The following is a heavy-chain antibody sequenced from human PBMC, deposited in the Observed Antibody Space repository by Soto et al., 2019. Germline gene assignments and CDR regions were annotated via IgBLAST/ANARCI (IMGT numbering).Heavy chain of an antibody. CDR3: ARARNWGFVHYYYGMDV. V-gene: IGHV3-30*03. CDR1: GFTFSSYG. J-gene: IGHJ6*02. Sequence: PGGSLRLSCAASGFTFSSYGMHWVRQAPGKGLEWVAIISYDGSNKYYADSVKGRFTISRDNSKNTLYLQMNSLRAEDTAMYYCARARNWGFVHYYYGMDVWGQGTTVTVSS. D-gene: IGHD7-27*01. CDR2: ISYDGSNK.